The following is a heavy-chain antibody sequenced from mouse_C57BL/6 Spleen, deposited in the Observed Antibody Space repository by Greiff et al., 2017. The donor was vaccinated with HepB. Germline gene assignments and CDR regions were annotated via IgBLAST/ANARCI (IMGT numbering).Heavy chain of an antibody. CDR3: AREGEFITTVGGYFDV. V-gene: IGHV1-81*01. D-gene: IGHD1-1*01. CDR2: IYPRSGNT. J-gene: IGHJ1*03. Sequence: VQLQQSGAELARPGASVKLSCKASGYTFTSYGISWVKQRTGQGLEWIGEIYPRSGNTYYNEKFKGKATLTADKSSSTAYMELRSLTTEDSAVYFCAREGEFITTVGGYFDVWGTGTTVTVSS. CDR1: GYTFTSYG.